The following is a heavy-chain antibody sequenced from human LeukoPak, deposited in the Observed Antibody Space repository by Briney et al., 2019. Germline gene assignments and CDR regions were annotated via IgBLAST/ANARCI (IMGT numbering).Heavy chain of an antibody. CDR2: IIPIFGTA. CDR1: GYTFTGYY. CDR3: ARDAHYYDSSGPFDY. J-gene: IGHJ4*02. D-gene: IGHD3-22*01. Sequence: GASVKVSCKASGYTFTGYYMHWVRQAPGQGLEWMGGIIPIFGTANYAQKFQGRVTITADESTSTAYMELSSLRSEDTAVYYCARDAHYYDSSGPFDYWGQGTLVTVSS. V-gene: IGHV1-69*13.